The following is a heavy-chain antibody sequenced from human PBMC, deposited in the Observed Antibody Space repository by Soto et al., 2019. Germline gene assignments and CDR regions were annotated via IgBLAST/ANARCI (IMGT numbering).Heavy chain of an antibody. CDR1: GGAISSGGYH. J-gene: IGHJ4*02. Sequence: PSETLSLTCNVSGGAISSGGYHWSWIRQYPGKGLEWIGHTFHSGSTNYNPSLQSRLTISVDTSKNQFSLHLISVTAADTAAYFCARGGVVTRHCASWGQRTLVTVSS. CDR3: ARGGVVTRHCAS. D-gene: IGHD3-3*01. V-gene: IGHV4-31*03. CDR2: TFHSGST.